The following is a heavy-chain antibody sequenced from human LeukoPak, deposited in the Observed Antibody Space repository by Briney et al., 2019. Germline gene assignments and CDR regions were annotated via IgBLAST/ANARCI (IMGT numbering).Heavy chain of an antibody. J-gene: IGHJ4*02. V-gene: IGHV1-18*01. CDR2: ISAYNGNT. CDR1: GYTFTSYG. Sequence: LVASVKVSCKASGYTFTSYGISWVRQAPGQGLEWMGWISAYNGNTNYAQKLQGRVTMTTDTSTSTAYMELRSLRSDDTAVYYCARDRPGGSSLDYWGQGTLVTVSS. D-gene: IGHD3-16*01. CDR3: ARDRPGGSSLDY.